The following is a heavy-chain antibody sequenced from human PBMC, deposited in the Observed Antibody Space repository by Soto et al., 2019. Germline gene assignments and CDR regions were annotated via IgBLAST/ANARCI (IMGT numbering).Heavy chain of an antibody. CDR3: GRDLWGSAHRYYFDY. V-gene: IGHV1-18*01. J-gene: IGHJ4*01. D-gene: IGHD3-16*01. Sequence: ASVKVSCKASGYTFTNFGISWVRQAPGQGLEWMGWISAYNGNTNYAQNFQGRVTMTTDTSTSTAYMELSSLTSEDTAIYYCGRDLWGSAHRYYFDYWG. CDR2: ISAYNGNT. CDR1: GYTFTNFG.